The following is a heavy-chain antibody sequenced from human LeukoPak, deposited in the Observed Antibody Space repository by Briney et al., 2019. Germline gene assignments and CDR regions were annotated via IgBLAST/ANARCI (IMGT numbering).Heavy chain of an antibody. CDR1: GGTIRSYY. CDR3: ARGHSSGWYYFDY. V-gene: IGHV4-59*01. CDR2: IYYSGST. J-gene: IGHJ4*02. Sequence: PSGTLSLTCTVSGGTIRSYYWNWIRQPPGKGLEWIGYIYYSGSTNYNPSVESRVTISVDTSKNQFSLKLSSVTAADTAVYYCARGHSSGWYYFDYWGQGTLGTVSS. D-gene: IGHD6-19*01.